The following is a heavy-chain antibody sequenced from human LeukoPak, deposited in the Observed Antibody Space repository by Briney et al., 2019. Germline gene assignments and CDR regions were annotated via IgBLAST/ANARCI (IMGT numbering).Heavy chain of an antibody. CDR3: PRDSHDILTGMNWFDP. J-gene: IGHJ5*02. D-gene: IGHD3-9*01. V-gene: IGHV1-18*01. CDR2: ISAYNGNT. CDR1: GYTFTSYG. Sequence: GASVKVSCKASGYTFTSYGISWVRQAPGQGLEWMGWISAYNGNTNYAQKLQGRVTMTTDTSTSTAYMELRSLRSDDTAVYYCPRDSHDILTGMNWFDPWGQGTLVTVSS.